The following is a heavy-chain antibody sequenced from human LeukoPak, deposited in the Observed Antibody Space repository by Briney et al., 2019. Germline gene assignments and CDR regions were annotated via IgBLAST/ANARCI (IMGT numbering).Heavy chain of an antibody. V-gene: IGHV1-69*02. CDR2: IIPILGIA. CDR3: AALRYSYGYGY. D-gene: IGHD5-18*01. CDR1: GYTFTGYY. Sequence: SVKVSCKASGYTFTGYYMHWVRQAPGQGLEWMGRIIPILGIANYAQKFQGRVTITADKSTSTAYMELSSLRSEDTAVYYCAALRYSYGYGYWGQGTLVTVSS. J-gene: IGHJ4*02.